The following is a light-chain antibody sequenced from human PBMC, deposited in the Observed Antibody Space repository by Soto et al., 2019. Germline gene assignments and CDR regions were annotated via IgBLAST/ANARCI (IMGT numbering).Light chain of an antibody. CDR1: QRISTY. V-gene: IGKV1-39*01. Sequence: DIQMTQSPSSLSASVGDRVIITCRASQRISTYLNWYRHKPGKAPEVLIYAASSSHSGVSSRFSGTGSGTDFTLTISDLQPEDFAHYYCQESYSMPRTFGQGTKVEMK. J-gene: IGKJ1*01. CDR3: QESYSMPRT. CDR2: AAS.